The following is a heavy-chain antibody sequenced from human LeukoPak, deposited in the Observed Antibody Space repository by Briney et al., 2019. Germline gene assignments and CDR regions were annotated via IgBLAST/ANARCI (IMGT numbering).Heavy chain of an antibody. D-gene: IGHD6-13*01. CDR3: ARPGYSSSWGIDY. CDR2: IYYSGST. J-gene: IGHJ4*02. Sequence: RSYWMSWVRQPPGKGLEWIGSIYYSGSTYYNPSLKSRVTISVDTSKNQFSLKLSSVTAADTAVYYCARPGYSSSWGIDYWGQGTLVTVSS. V-gene: IGHV4-39*01. CDR1: RSYW.